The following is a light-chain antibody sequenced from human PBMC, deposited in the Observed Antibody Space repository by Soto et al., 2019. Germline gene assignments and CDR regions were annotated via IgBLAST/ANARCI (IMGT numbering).Light chain of an antibody. J-gene: IGKJ1*01. CDR3: QQSYSIPWT. V-gene: IGKV1-39*01. CDR2: AAP. Sequence: DIQMTQSPSSLSASVGDRVTIACRASQSINTFLNWYEVKPGKAPKLLIYAAPSLQSGVTSRFSGSGSGTDFTLTISSLQPEDFATYYCQQSYSIPWTFGQGTKVEIK. CDR1: QSINTF.